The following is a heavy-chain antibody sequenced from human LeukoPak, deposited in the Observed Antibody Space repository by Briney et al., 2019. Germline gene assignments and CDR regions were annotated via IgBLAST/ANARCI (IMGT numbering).Heavy chain of an antibody. CDR1: GGSISYYY. J-gene: IGHJ4*02. CDR3: ARADYYYDSSGYTYLFDY. D-gene: IGHD3-22*01. CDR2: NYYSGST. V-gene: IGHV4-59*01. Sequence: SETLSLTCTVSGGSISYYYWGWIRQPPGKGLEWIGYNYYSGSTNYHPSLKSRVTISVDTSKNQFSLNLSSVTAADTAVYYCARADYYYDSSGYTYLFDYWGQGILVTVSS.